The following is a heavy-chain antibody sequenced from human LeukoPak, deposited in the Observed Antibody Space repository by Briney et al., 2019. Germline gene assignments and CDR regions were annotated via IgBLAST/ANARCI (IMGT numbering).Heavy chain of an antibody. CDR2: ISAYNGNT. V-gene: IGHV1-18*01. CDR3: VRSGYCYGGTCHSGAFDI. CDR1: GYTFTSYG. D-gene: IGHD2-15*01. Sequence: ASVKVSCKASGYTFTSYGVSWVRQAPGQGLEWMGWISAYNGNTNFAQKLQGRITMTTDTSTSTAYMELRSLRSDDTAVYYCVRSGYCYGGTCHSGAFDIWGQGTVVTISS. J-gene: IGHJ3*02.